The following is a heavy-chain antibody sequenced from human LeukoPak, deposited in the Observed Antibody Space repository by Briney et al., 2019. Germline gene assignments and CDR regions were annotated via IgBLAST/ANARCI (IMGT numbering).Heavy chain of an antibody. CDR1: GFTFSSYR. CDR2: IWYDGSNK. J-gene: IGHJ4*02. D-gene: IGHD6-13*01. V-gene: IGHV3-33*06. CDR3: AKDHRRYSSSWLPFDY. Sequence: PGGSLRLSCAAPGFTFSSYRMHWVRQAPGKGLEWVADIWYDGSNKYYADSVKGRFTISRDNSKNTLYLQMNSLRAEDTAVYYCAKDHRRYSSSWLPFDYWGQGTLVTVSS.